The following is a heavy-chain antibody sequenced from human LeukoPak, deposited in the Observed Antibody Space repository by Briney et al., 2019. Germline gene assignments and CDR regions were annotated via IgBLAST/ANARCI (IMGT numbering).Heavy chain of an antibody. J-gene: IGHJ4*02. V-gene: IGHV3-23*01. D-gene: IGHD6-19*01. CDR2: ISGSGGST. Sequence: GGSLRLSCADSGFTFSSYAMSWVRQAPGKGLEWVSAISGSGGSTNYADSVKGRFTISRDNFKNTLYLQMNSLRAEDTAVYYCTRESAVAAAGDYFAYWGQGTLVTISS. CDR3: TRESAVAAAGDYFAY. CDR1: GFTFSSYA.